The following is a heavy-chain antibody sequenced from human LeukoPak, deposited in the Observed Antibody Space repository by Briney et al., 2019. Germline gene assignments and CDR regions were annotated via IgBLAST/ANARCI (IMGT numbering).Heavy chain of an antibody. CDR2: IYHSGST. V-gene: IGHV4-38-2*02. J-gene: IGHJ4*02. Sequence: SETLSLTCTVSGYSISSGYYWGWIRQPPGKGLEWIGSIYHSGSTYYNPSLKSRVTISVDTSKNQFSLKLSSVTAADTAVYYCARDRVGAAAGTKDYWGQGTLVTVSS. CDR1: GYSISSGYY. CDR3: ARDRVGAAAGTKDY. D-gene: IGHD6-13*01.